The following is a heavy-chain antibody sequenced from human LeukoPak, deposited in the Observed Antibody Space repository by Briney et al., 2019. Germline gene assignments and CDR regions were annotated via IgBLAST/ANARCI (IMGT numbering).Heavy chain of an antibody. CDR2: IYTSGST. Sequence: TSETLSLTCAVSGGSISSGSYYWSWIRQPAGKGLEWIGRIYTSGSTNYNPSLKSRVTISVDTSKNQFSLKLSSVTAADTAVYYCARDRDSSSSRGYFDYWGQGTLVTVSS. CDR1: GGSISSGSYY. CDR3: ARDRDSSSSRGYFDY. V-gene: IGHV4-61*02. D-gene: IGHD6-6*01. J-gene: IGHJ4*02.